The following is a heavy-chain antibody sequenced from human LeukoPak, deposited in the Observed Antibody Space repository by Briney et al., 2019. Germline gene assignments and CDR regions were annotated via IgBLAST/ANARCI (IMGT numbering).Heavy chain of an antibody. J-gene: IGHJ4*02. CDR1: GGSVSSYY. CDR2: IYYGGST. V-gene: IGHV4-59*02. D-gene: IGHD3-10*02. CDR3: ARGLFGEFGFDF. Sequence: SETMSLTCTVSGGSVSSYYWGWVRQPPGKGLEWIGYIYYGGSTNYKPSLKSRVTISVDTSKNQFSLKLSSVTAADTAVYYCARGLFGEFGFDFWGQGTLVTVSS.